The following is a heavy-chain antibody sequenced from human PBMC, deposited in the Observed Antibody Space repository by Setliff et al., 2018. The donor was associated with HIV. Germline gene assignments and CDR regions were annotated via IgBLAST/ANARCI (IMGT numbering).Heavy chain of an antibody. CDR1: GFTVRNNY. J-gene: IGHJ3*02. V-gene: IGHV3-66*01. CDR3: ARYLLAYCGGDCYFVDAFDM. CDR2: LHSGYKT. Sequence: GGSLRLSCEASGFTVRNNYMTWVRQAPGKGLEWVSILHSGYKTSYSDSVKGRFTISRDNANNSLYLQMNSLRADDTAVYYWARYLLAYCGGDCYFVDAFDMWGQGTMVTVSS. D-gene: IGHD2-21*02.